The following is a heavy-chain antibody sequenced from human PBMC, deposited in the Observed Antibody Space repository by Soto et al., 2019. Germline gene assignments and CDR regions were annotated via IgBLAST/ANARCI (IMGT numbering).Heavy chain of an antibody. CDR3: ARARKITMIVVVIGGFDP. CDR1: GYTFTSYA. V-gene: IGHV1-3*01. D-gene: IGHD3-22*01. CDR2: INAGNGNT. J-gene: IGHJ5*02. Sequence: QVQLVQSGAEVKKPGASVKVSCKASGYTFTSYAMHWVRQAPGQRLEWMGWINAGNGNTKYSQKFQGRVTITRDTSASTAYMELSSLRSEDTAVYYCARARKITMIVVVIGGFDPWGQGTLVTVSS.